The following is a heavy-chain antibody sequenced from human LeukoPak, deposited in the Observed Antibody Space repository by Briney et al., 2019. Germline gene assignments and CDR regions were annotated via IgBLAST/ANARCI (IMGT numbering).Heavy chain of an antibody. CDR1: GGSISSYY. D-gene: IGHD3-22*01. V-gene: IGHV4-59*01. CDR2: IYYSGST. J-gene: IGHJ4*02. Sequence: PSETLSLTCTVSGGSISSYYWSWIRQPPGKGLEWIGYIYYSGSTNYNPSLKSRVTISVDTSKNQFSLELSSVTAADTAVYYCARELSHSSGYYDYWGQGTLVTVSS. CDR3: ARELSHSSGYYDY.